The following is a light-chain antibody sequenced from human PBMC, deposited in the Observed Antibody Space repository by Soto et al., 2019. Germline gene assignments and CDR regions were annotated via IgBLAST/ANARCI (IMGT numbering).Light chain of an antibody. V-gene: IGKV1-39*01. Sequence: IHMTHSPSSLSSSFVDRVTITCRASHNIDTYLNLYQQKPGKAPILLIYAASSLQSGVPSRFSGSGSGTDFTLTISSLQPEDFATYYCQQTYSLPPDITFGQGTRLEIK. CDR3: QQTYSLPPDIT. CDR2: AAS. CDR1: HNIDTY. J-gene: IGKJ5*01.